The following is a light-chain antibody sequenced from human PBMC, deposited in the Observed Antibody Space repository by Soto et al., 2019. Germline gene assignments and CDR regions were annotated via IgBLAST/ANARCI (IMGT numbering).Light chain of an antibody. V-gene: IGKV1-13*02. J-gene: IGKJ5*01. Sequence: AIQLTQSPSSLSASVGDRVTITCRASQGISSALAWYQQKPGNAPKLMIYDASTLHSGVPSRFSGSGSGTDFTLTISSLQPEDFATYYCQQFKSFPLTLGQGTRLEIK. CDR2: DAS. CDR1: QGISSA. CDR3: QQFKSFPLT.